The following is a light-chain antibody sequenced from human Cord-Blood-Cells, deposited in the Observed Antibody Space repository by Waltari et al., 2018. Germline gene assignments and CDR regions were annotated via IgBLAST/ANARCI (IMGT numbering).Light chain of an antibody. CDR3: SSYTSSSTYV. CDR2: DVS. CDR1: SSDGGGYNY. V-gene: IGLV2-14*01. J-gene: IGLJ1*01. Sequence: QSALTQPASVSGSPGQSITISCTGTSSDGGGYNYVSWDQQHPGKAPKLMIYDVSNRPSGVSNRFSGSKSGNTASLTISGLQAEDEADYYCSSYTSSSTYVFGTGTKVTVL.